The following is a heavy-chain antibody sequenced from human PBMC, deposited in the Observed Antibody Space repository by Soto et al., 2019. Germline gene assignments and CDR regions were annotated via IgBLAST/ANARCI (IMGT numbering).Heavy chain of an antibody. CDR3: ASAGIVGREVNTWFDP. J-gene: IGHJ5*02. CDR2: ISYRGST. D-gene: IGHD3-22*01. V-gene: IGHV4-59*01. Sequence: SETLSLTCTVSAGSITTSYWSWIRQPLGKALEWIGYISYRGSTNYNPSLRSRLAISIDTSKRQISLKLTSMTTADTAVYYCASAGIVGREVNTWFDPWGQGTLVTVS. CDR1: AGSITTSY.